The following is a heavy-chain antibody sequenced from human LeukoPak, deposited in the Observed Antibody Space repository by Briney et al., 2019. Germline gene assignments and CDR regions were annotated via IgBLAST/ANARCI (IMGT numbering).Heavy chain of an antibody. CDR2: IRYDGSNK. CDR3: AKDLNRGTIVGASFDY. CDR1: GFTFSSYG. Sequence: GGSLRLSCAASGFTFSSYGMHWVRQAPGKGLEWVAFIRYDGSNKYYADSVKGRFTISRDNSKNTLYLQMNSLRAEDTAVYYCAKDLNRGTIVGASFDYWGQGTLVTVSS. D-gene: IGHD1-26*01. V-gene: IGHV3-30*02. J-gene: IGHJ4*02.